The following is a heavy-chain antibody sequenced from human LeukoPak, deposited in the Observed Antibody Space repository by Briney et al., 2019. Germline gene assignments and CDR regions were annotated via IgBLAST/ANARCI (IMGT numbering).Heavy chain of an antibody. Sequence: ASVTVSCKVSGYTLTELSMHWVRQAPGKGLEWMGGFDPEDGETIYAQKFQGRVTMTEDTSTDTAYMELSSLRSGDTAVYYCAIIVATTRHLDYWGQGTLVTVSS. CDR3: AIIVATTRHLDY. CDR1: GYTLTELS. V-gene: IGHV1-24*01. D-gene: IGHD5-12*01. J-gene: IGHJ4*02. CDR2: FDPEDGET.